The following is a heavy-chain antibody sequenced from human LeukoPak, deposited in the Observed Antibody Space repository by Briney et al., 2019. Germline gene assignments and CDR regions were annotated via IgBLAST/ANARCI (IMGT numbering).Heavy chain of an antibody. CDR1: GYSISSGYY. CDR3: ASGPGIAAAANWFDP. CDR2: IYHSGST. Sequence: PSETLSLTCAVSGYSISSGYYWGWIRPPPGKGLEWIGSIYHSGSTYYNPSLKSRVTISVDTSRNQFSLKLSSVTAADTAVYYCASGPGIAAAANWFDPWGQGTLVTVSS. D-gene: IGHD6-13*01. V-gene: IGHV4-38-2*01. J-gene: IGHJ5*02.